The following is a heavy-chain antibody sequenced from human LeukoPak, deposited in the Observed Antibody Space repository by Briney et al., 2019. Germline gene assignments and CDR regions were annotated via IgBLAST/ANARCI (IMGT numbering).Heavy chain of an antibody. J-gene: IGHJ4*02. CDR1: GFTFSHYG. CDR3: ARDYYDSSGYYYFDY. D-gene: IGHD3-22*01. V-gene: IGHV3-30*02. CDR2: TPYDGNSE. Sequence: GGSLRLSCASSGFTFSHYGTHWVRQAPGKGLEWVAFTPYDGNSEYYADSVKGRFTVSRDNSKNTLYLQMSSLSAEGTAVYFCARDYYDSSGYYYFDYWGQGTLVTVSS.